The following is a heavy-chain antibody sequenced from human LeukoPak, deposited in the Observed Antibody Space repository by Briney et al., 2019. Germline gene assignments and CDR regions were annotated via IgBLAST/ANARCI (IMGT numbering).Heavy chain of an antibody. CDR2: INPNSGGT. CDR1: GGTFSSYA. Sequence: APVKVSCKASGGTFSSYAISWVRQAPGQGLEWMGWINPNSGGTDYAKRFQGRVTMTRDTSIDTAYMELSRLRSDDTAIYYCARGERQLSASWSLNRYHYYYCYMDVWGTGTTVTVSS. J-gene: IGHJ6*03. CDR3: ARGERQLSASWSLNRYHYYYCYMDV. D-gene: IGHD3/OR15-3a*01. V-gene: IGHV1-2*02.